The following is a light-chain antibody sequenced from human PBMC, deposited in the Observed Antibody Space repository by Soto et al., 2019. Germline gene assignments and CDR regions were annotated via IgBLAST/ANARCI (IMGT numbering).Light chain of an antibody. J-gene: IGKJ2*01. V-gene: IGKV4-1*01. CDR2: LAS. CDR1: QSILYSSNNKNY. Sequence: DIVMTQSPDSLAVSLGERATINCKSSQSILYSSNNKNYLAWYQQKPGQPPKLLISLASTRESGVPDRFSGSGSGTDFTLPISSLQAEDVAVYYCQQYFRPPPTFGQGTKLEIK. CDR3: QQYFRPPPT.